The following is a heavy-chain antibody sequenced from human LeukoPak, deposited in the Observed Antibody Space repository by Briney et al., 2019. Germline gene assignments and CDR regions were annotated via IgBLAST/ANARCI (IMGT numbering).Heavy chain of an antibody. CDR1: GGTFSSYA. CDR2: IIPIFGTA. Sequence: ASVTVSCKASGGTFSSYAISWVRQAPGQGLEWMGGIIPIFGTANYAQKFQGRVTITADESTSTAYMELSSLRSEDTAVYYCATEQYDSSGYTTEYYFDYWGQGTLVTVSS. D-gene: IGHD3-22*01. CDR3: ATEQYDSSGYTTEYYFDY. V-gene: IGHV1-69*13. J-gene: IGHJ4*02.